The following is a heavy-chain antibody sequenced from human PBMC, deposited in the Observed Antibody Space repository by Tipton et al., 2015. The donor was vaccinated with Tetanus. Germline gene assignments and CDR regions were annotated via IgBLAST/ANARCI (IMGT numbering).Heavy chain of an antibody. D-gene: IGHD3-10*01. CDR2: IYSGGGT. CDR3: ARAGRPLGETRRVYRVPLWYFDL. V-gene: IGHV4-4*07. CDR1: DVSISDYY. Sequence: LRLSCTVSDVSISDYYWTWIRQPAGKGLEWIGHIYSGGGTYYNPSLKSRVPISVDTSKNQFSLRLSSVTAADTAVYYCARAGRPLGETRRVYRVPLWYFDLWGRGTLVTVSS. J-gene: IGHJ2*01.